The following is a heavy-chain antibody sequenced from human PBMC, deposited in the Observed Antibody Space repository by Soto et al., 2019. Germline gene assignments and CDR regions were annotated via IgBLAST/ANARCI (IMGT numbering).Heavy chain of an antibody. D-gene: IGHD6-19*01. Sequence: SETLSLTCAVDTGSFSHYYWNWIRQSPGKGLEWIGKIKHTGSSSYNPSLRSRVSFSLDMSKNQLSLVLRSVTAADTAVYYCARGGSSDWQVALDIWGQGTMVTVSS. CDR2: IKHTGSS. V-gene: IGHV4-34*01. J-gene: IGHJ3*02. CDR1: TGSFSHYY. CDR3: ARGGSSDWQVALDI.